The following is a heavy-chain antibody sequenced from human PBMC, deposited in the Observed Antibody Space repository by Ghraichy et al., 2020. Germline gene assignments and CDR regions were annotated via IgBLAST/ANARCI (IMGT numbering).Heavy chain of an antibody. CDR2: IRYDGSNK. V-gene: IGHV3-30*02. CDR1: GFTFSSYG. Sequence: LSLTCAASGFTFSSYGMHWVRQAPGKVLEWVAFIRYDGSNKYYADSVKGRFTISRDNSKNTLYLQMNSLRAEDTAVYYCAKDPYAYSNYFDYWGQGTLVTVSS. CDR3: AKDPYAYSNYFDY. D-gene: IGHD4-11*01. J-gene: IGHJ4*02.